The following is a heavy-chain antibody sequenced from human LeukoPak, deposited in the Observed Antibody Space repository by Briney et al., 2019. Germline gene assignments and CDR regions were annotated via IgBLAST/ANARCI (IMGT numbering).Heavy chain of an antibody. Sequence: GGSLRLSCAASGFTLSDYYMNWIRQAPGKGLEWFSHISSSDSSTYYADSVKGRFTISRDKAKNSLYLQMNSLRAEDTAVYHCARGTGSNNWFDPWGQGTLVTVYS. CDR3: ARGTGSNNWFDP. J-gene: IGHJ5*02. CDR2: ISSSDSST. CDR1: GFTLSDYY. V-gene: IGHV3-11*01. D-gene: IGHD1-26*01.